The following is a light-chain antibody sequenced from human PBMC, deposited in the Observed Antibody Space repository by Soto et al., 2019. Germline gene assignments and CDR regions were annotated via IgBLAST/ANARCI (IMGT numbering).Light chain of an antibody. CDR3: QQSHNMPFT. V-gene: IGKV1-39*01. J-gene: IGKJ3*01. Sequence: DIQMTPSPSSLSASVGDRVTITCRASQSITNYLNWYQHKPGKAPKLLVYAASSLQSGVPSRFSGSGSGTDFTLTISSLQPEDFATYFCQQSHNMPFTFGPGTKVDIK. CDR2: AAS. CDR1: QSITNY.